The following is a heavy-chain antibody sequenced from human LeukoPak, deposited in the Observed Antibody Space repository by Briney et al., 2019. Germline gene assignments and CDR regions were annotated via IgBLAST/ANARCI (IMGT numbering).Heavy chain of an antibody. J-gene: IGHJ4*02. Sequence: GGSLRLSCETSGFSFSTYWMRWVRQAPGKGLEWVANIRQDGGEKFYVDSVKGRFTISRDIAKQSVFLQMNSLRAEDTAVYYCARLCAMVRGPEDIFYFEYWGLGTLVTVSS. CDR2: IRQDGGEK. D-gene: IGHD3-10*01. CDR1: GFSFSTYW. CDR3: ARLCAMVRGPEDIFYFEY. V-gene: IGHV3-7*01.